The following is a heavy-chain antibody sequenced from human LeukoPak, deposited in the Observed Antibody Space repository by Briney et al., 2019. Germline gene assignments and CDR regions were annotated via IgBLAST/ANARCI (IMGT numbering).Heavy chain of an antibody. CDR3: ASRSSYSYGPTDY. V-gene: IGHV4-39*01. Sequence: KPSETLSLTCTVSGTSISSSSYSWGCIRQPPGKGLEWIGSIYYSGSTYYKPSLKSRVTISVDTSKNQFSLKLSSVTAADTAVYYCASRSSYSYGPTDYWGQGTLVTVSS. CDR1: GTSISSSSYS. J-gene: IGHJ4*02. CDR2: IYYSGST. D-gene: IGHD5-18*01.